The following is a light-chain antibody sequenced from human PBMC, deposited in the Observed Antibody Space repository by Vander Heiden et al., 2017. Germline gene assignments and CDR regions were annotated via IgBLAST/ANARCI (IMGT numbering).Light chain of an antibody. J-gene: IGLJ3*02. CDR2: KNN. CDR3: TAWDDSLSGWV. V-gene: IGLV1-44*01. Sequence: QSVLTQPPSASGSPGQRLTISCSGSTSNIGSTAVNWYKQPPGTAPNPLIYKNNRRPSGVPDRCSGSKSGTSATLAISGLQSEDEADYYCTAWDDSLSGWVFGGGTKLTVL. CDR1: TSNIGSTA.